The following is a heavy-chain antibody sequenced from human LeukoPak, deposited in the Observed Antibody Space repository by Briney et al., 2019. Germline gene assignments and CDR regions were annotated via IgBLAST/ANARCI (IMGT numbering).Heavy chain of an antibody. J-gene: IGHJ4*02. D-gene: IGHD3-22*01. V-gene: IGHV3-48*04. CDR2: ISSSGSTI. Sequence: GGSLRLSCATSGFTFSTYWMTWVRQAPGKGLEWVSFISSSGSTIFYADSVKGRFTISRDNAKDSLYLQVNSLRAEDTAVYYCARTRYYYDSSGYYYAQYYFDYWGQGTLVTVSS. CDR1: GFTFSTYW. CDR3: ARTRYYYDSSGYYYAQYYFDY.